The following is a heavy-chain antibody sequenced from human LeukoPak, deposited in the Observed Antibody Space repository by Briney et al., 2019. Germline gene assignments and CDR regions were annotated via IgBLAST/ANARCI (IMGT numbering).Heavy chain of an antibody. Sequence: PSETLSLTCAVYGGSFSGYYWSWIRQPPGKGLEWIGEINHSGSTNYNPSLKSRVTISVDTSKNQFSLKLSSVTAADTAVYYSARGPIRTSAHYYYYYGMDVWGQGTTVTVSS. CDR1: GGSFSGYY. D-gene: IGHD1-1*01. CDR2: INHSGST. CDR3: ARGPIRTSAHYYYYYGMDV. J-gene: IGHJ6*02. V-gene: IGHV4-34*01.